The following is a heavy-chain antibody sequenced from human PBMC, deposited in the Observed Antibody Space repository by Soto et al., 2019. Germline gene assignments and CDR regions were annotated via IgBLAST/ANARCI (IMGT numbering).Heavy chain of an antibody. J-gene: IGHJ6*03. V-gene: IGHV4-31*03. D-gene: IGHD6-6*01. Sequence: QVQLQESGPGLVKPSQTLSLTCTVSGGSISSGGYYWSWIRQHPGKGLEWIGYIYYSGSTYYNPSLKSRVTISVDTSKNQFSLKLSSVTAADTAVYYCARDDSSSVHVNHYMDVWGKGTTVTVSS. CDR2: IYYSGST. CDR3: ARDDSSSVHVNHYMDV. CDR1: GGSISSGGYY.